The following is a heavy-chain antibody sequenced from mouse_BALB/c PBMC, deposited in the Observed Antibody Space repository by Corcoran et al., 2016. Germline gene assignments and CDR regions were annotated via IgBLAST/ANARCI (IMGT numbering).Heavy chain of an antibody. V-gene: IGHV9-1*02. CDR3: ARYPFYYGSSYWYFDV. J-gene: IGHJ1*01. CDR1: GYTFTNYG. CDR2: INTYTGEP. Sequence: QIQLVQSGPELKKPGETVKISCKASGYTFTNYGMNWVKQAPGKGLKWMGWINTYTGEPTYADDFKGRFAFSLETSASTAYLQINNLKNEDMATYFCARYPFYYGSSYWYFDVWGAGTTVTVSS. D-gene: IGHD1-1*01.